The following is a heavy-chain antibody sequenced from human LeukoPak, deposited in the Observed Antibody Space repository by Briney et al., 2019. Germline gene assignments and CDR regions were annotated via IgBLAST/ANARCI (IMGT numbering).Heavy chain of an antibody. CDR1: GYTLTELS. CDR3: ATDRANGAPDI. Sequence: ASVKVSCKVSGYTLTELSMHWVRQAPGKGLEWMGGFDPEDGETIYAQKFQGRVTITEDTSTDTAYMELSSLRSEDTAVYYCATDRANGAPDIWGQGTMVTVSS. CDR2: FDPEDGET. D-gene: IGHD2-8*01. J-gene: IGHJ3*02. V-gene: IGHV1-24*01.